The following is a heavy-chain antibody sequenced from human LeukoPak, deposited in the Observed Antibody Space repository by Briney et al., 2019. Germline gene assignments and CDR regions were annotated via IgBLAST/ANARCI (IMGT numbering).Heavy chain of an antibody. D-gene: IGHD3-10*01. CDR1: GGSISSYY. CDR3: ARRPYYYGSGSYYKLHYDY. Sequence: SETLSLTCTVSGGSISSYYWSWIRQPPGKGLEWIGYIYYSGSTNYNPSLKSRVTISVDTSKNQFSLKLSSVTAADTAVYYCARRPYYYGSGSYYKLHYDYWGQGTLVTVSS. V-gene: IGHV4-59*12. CDR2: IYYSGST. J-gene: IGHJ4*02.